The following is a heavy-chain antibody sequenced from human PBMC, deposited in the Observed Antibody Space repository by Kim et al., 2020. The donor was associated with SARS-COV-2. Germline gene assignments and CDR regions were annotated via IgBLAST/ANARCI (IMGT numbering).Heavy chain of an antibody. D-gene: IGHD3-9*01. CDR1: GFTFSSYA. CDR3: ARRHYDILTGYSHFFDY. Sequence: GGSLRLSCAASGFTFSSYAMSWVRQAPGKGLEWVSAISGSGGSTYYADSVKGRFTISRDNSKNTLYLQMNSLRAEDTAVYYCARRHYDILTGYSHFFDYWGQGTLVTVSS. V-gene: IGHV3-23*01. CDR2: ISGSGGST. J-gene: IGHJ4*02.